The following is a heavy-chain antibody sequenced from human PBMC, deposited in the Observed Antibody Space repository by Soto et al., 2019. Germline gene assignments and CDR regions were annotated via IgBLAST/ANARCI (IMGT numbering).Heavy chain of an antibody. D-gene: IGHD3-3*01. V-gene: IGHV1-18*01. CDR2: ISAYNGNT. Sequence: GASVKVSCKASGYTFTSYGISWVRQAPGQGLEWMGWISAYNGNTNYAQKLQGRVTMTTDTSTSTAYMELRSLRSDDTAVYYCASNPLNYDFWSGYLDYWGQGTLVTVSS. J-gene: IGHJ4*02. CDR3: ASNPLNYDFWSGYLDY. CDR1: GYTFTSYG.